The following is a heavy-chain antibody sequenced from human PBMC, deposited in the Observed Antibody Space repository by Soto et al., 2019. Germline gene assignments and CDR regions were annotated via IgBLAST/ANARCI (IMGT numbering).Heavy chain of an antibody. Sequence: QVQLVESGGGVVQPGRSLRLSCAASGFTFSSYAMHWVRQAPGKGLEWVAVISYDGSNKYYADSVKGRFTISRDNSKNTLYLQMNRLRAEDTAVYYCAREGKYYFDYWGQGTLVTVSS. CDR2: ISYDGSNK. V-gene: IGHV3-30-3*01. J-gene: IGHJ4*02. CDR1: GFTFSSYA. D-gene: IGHD3-10*01. CDR3: AREGKYYFDY.